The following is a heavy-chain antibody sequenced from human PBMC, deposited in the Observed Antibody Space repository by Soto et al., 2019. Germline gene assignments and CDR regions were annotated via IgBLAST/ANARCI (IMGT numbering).Heavy chain of an antibody. V-gene: IGHV3-72*01. CDR2: TRNKANSYTT. J-gene: IGHJ6*03. D-gene: IGHD6-19*01. Sequence: GGSLRLSCAASGFTFSDHYMDWVRQAPGKGLEWVGRTRNKANSYTTEYAASVKGRFTISSDDSKNSLYLQMNSLKTEDTAVYYCARGLYSSGWDDQDRPSVLYYYYMDVWGKGTTVTVSS. CDR3: ARGLYSSGWDDQDRPSVLYYYYMDV. CDR1: GFTFSDHY.